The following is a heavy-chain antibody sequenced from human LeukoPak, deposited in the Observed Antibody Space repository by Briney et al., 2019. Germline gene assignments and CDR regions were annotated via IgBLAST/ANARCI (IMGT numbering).Heavy chain of an antibody. V-gene: IGHV3-23*01. J-gene: IGHJ4*02. CDR3: ATNAGQWLVPFDY. CDR1: GLTFSSHA. D-gene: IGHD6-19*01. Sequence: GGSLRLSCAASGLTFSSHAMNWVRRAPGKGLEWVSVISGSGGSTYYADSVKGRFTISRDNSKNTLYLQMNSLRVEDTAVYYCATNAGQWLVPFDYWGQGTLVTVSS. CDR2: ISGSGGST.